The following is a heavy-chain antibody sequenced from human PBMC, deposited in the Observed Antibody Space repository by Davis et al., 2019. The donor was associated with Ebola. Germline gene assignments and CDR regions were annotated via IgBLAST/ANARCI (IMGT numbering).Heavy chain of an antibody. D-gene: IGHD6-19*01. V-gene: IGHV3-23*01. CDR3: ARAVAASWSPFDN. CDR2: ISSGGGT. J-gene: IGHJ4*02. Sequence: GGSLRLSCRASGFTFNSFAMSWVRQAPGKGLEWVSIISSGGGTSYSDSVKGRFTVSRDNSKNTLSLQMNSLRAEDTAVYYCARAVAASWSPFDNWGQGTLVTVSS. CDR1: GFTFNSFA.